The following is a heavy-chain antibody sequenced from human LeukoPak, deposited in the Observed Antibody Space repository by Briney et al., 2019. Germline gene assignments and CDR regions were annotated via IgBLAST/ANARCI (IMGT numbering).Heavy chain of an antibody. Sequence: SETLSLTCTVSGDSISTSDNYWGWVRQPPGERLEWLGSIYYSGRTYYNPSLKSRVTVSVDTSKNQFSLKLSSVTAADTAVYYCARSPGGYDVGAFDIWGQGTMVTVSS. D-gene: IGHD3-22*01. V-gene: IGHV4-39*07. CDR3: ARSPGGYDVGAFDI. J-gene: IGHJ3*02. CDR2: IYYSGRT. CDR1: GDSISTSDNY.